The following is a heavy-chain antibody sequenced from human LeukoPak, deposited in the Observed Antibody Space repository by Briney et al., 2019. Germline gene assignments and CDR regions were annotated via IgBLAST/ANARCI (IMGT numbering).Heavy chain of an antibody. V-gene: IGHV4-39*07. CDR2: IYYSGST. J-gene: IGHJ4*02. D-gene: IGHD2-21*02. CDR1: GGSISSSSYY. CDR3: GAAADGRLLIDY. Sequence: SETLSLTCTVSGGSISSSSYYWGWIRQPPGKGLEWIGSIYYSGSTYYNPSLKSRVTISVDTSKNQFSLKLSSVTAADTAVYYCGAAADGRLLIDYWGQGTLVTVSS.